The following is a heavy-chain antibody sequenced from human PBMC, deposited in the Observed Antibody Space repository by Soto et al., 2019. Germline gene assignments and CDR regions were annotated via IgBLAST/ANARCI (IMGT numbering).Heavy chain of an antibody. D-gene: IGHD3-10*01. CDR1: GFTFNSYW. V-gene: IGHV3-74*01. CDR3: ARGGLQGSGNHYNDN. Sequence: EVQLVESGGGLVQPGGSLRLSCAASGFTFNSYWMHWVRQAPGKGLVWVSRINPDGRSTNYADSVKGRFTISRDNAKNTLYLQMNSLSAEDTAVSHCARGGLQGSGNHYNDNWGQGTLVTVSS. J-gene: IGHJ4*02. CDR2: INPDGRST.